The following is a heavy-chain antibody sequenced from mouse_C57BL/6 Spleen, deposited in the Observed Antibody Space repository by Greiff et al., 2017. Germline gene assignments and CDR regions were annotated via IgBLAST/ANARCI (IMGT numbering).Heavy chain of an antibody. CDR2: IDPSDSYT. V-gene: IGHV1-50*01. CDR3: ARRPLEAAMDY. CDR1: GYTFTSYW. J-gene: IGHJ4*01. Sequence: QVQLQQPGAKLVKPGASVKLSCKASGYTFTSYWMQWVKQRPGQGLEWIGEIDPSDSYTNYNQKFKGKATLTVDTSSSTAYMQLSSLTSEDSAVYYCARRPLEAAMDYWGQGTSVTVSS.